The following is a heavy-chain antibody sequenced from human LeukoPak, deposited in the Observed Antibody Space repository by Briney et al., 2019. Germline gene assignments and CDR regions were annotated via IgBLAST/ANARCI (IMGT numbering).Heavy chain of an antibody. V-gene: IGHV3-23*01. CDR3: ASGPVRGVISDY. CDR2: ISGSGGST. Sequence: PGGSLRLSCAASGFTFSSYAMSWVRQAPGKGLEWVSAISGSGGSTYYADSVKGRFTISRDNSKNTLYLQMNSLRAEDTAVYSCASGPVRGVISDYWGQGTLVTVSS. CDR1: GFTFSSYA. D-gene: IGHD3-10*01. J-gene: IGHJ4*02.